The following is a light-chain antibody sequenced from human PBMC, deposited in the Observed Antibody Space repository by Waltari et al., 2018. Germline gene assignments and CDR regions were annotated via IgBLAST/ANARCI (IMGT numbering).Light chain of an antibody. CDR3: QVWEISRDHYV. CDR1: NIGTKS. V-gene: IGLV3-21*01. CDR2: SDS. J-gene: IGLJ1*01. Sequence: SYVLTQPPSVSVAPGESARITCGGNNIGTKSVHWYQQKPGQAPVLVIYSDSDRPSGIPERFSGANSGNTATLTISRVEAGDEADYYCQVWEISRDHYVFGRGTEVTVL.